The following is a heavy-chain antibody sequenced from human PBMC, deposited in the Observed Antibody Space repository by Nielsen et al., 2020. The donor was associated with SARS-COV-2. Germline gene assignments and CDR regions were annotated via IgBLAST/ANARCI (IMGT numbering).Heavy chain of an antibody. Sequence: GGSLRLSCAASGFTFSDLGMHWVRQAPGKGLEWVAVISYDGSDKSYADSVKGRFTISRDNAKNSLYLQMNSLRAEDTALYYCASTGFGYYYYGMDVWGQGTTVTVSS. J-gene: IGHJ6*02. CDR1: GFTFSDLG. CDR2: ISYDGSDK. D-gene: IGHD3-16*01. CDR3: ASTGFGYYYYGMDV. V-gene: IGHV3-30*03.